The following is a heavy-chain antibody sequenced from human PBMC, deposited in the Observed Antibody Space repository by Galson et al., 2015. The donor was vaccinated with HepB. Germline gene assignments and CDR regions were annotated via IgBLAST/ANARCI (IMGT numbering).Heavy chain of an antibody. CDR2: INPSGGST. D-gene: IGHD6-13*01. V-gene: IGHV1-46*04. Sequence: SVKVSCKASGYTFTSYYMHWVRQAPGQGLEWMGIINPSGGSTSYAQKLQGRVTMTRDTSTSTVYMELSSLRSEDTAVYYCARDNGAAAGFNAFDIWGQGTMVTVSS. CDR1: GYTFTSYY. CDR3: ARDNGAAAGFNAFDI. J-gene: IGHJ3*02.